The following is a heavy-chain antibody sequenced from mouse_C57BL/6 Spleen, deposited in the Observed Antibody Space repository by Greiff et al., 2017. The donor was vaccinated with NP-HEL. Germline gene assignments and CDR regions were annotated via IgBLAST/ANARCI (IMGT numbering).Heavy chain of an antibody. V-gene: IGHV1-69*01. CDR2: IDPSDSYT. CDR3: AKGYFDY. CDR1: GYTFTSYW. J-gene: IGHJ2*01. Sequence: QVQLQQPGAELVMPGASVKLSCKASGYTFTSYWMHWVKQRPGQGLEWIGEIDPSDSYTNYNQKFKGKSTLTVDKSSSTAYMQLSSLTSEGSAVYYCAKGYFDYWGQGTTVTVSS.